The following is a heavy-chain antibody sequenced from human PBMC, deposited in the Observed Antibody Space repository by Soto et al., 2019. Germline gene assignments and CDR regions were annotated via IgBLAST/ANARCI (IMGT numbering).Heavy chain of an antibody. CDR2: ISGSGGST. CDR1: GFTFSSYG. CDR3: AKVGGYDFWSGYYSYNWFDP. V-gene: IGHV3-23*01. Sequence: GGSLRLSCAASGFTFSSYGMSWVRQAPGKGLEWVSAISGSGGSTYYADSVKGRFTISRDNSKNTLYLQMNSLRAEDTAVYYCAKVGGYDFWSGYYSYNWFDPWGQGTLVTVSS. D-gene: IGHD3-3*01. J-gene: IGHJ5*02.